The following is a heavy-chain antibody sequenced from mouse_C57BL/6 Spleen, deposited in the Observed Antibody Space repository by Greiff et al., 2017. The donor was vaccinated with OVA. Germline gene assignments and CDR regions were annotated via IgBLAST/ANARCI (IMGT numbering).Heavy chain of an antibody. CDR2: ISYSGST. V-gene: IGHV3-1*01. D-gene: IGHD2-2*01. CDR1: GYSITSGYD. Sequence: EVKVVESGPGMVKPSQSLSLTCTVTGYSITSGYDWHWIRHFPGNKLEWMGYISYSGSTNYNPSLKSRISITHDTSKNHFFLKLNSVTTEDTATYYCAREGVKDYFDYWGQGTTLTVSS. J-gene: IGHJ2*01. CDR3: AREGVKDYFDY.